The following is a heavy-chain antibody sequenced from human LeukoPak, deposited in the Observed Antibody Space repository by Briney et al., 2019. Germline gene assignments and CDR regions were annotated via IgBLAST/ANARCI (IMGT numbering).Heavy chain of an antibody. V-gene: IGHV3-53*01. CDR1: GFTVSGTY. J-gene: IGHJ4*02. CDR2: IFDAGRT. Sequence: PGGSLRLSCAASGFTVSGTYMSWVRQAAGKGWEWVSTIFDAGRTTYADSVKGRFTISRDNYKNTLLLQMNSLRADDTAVYYCAKDHAFGVDWLLGGIGYWGQGTLVTVSS. CDR3: AKDHAFGVDWLLGGIGY. D-gene: IGHD3-9*01.